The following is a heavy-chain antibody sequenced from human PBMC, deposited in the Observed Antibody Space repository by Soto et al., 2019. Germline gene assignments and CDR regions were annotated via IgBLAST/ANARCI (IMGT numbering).Heavy chain of an antibody. D-gene: IGHD6-13*01. Sequence: GGSLRLSCAASGFTFSSYSMNWVRQAPGKGLEWVSYISSSSSTIYYADSVKGRFTISRDNAKNSLYLQMNSLRAEDTDVSYCARDSGPSKYSSSWYVIDYWGQGTVVTVSS. CDR2: ISSSSSTI. CDR3: ARDSGPSKYSSSWYVIDY. V-gene: IGHV3-48*01. CDR1: GFTFSSYS. J-gene: IGHJ4*02.